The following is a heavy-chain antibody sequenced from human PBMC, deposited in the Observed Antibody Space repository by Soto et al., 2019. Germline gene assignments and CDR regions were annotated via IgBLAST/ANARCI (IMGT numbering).Heavy chain of an antibody. Sequence: ASVKVSCKASGYTFTSYGISWVRQAPGQGLEWMGWISAYNGNTNYAQKLQGRVTMTTDTSTSTAYMELRSLRSDDTAVYYCARGYDFWSGRLDFDYWGQGTLVTAPQ. CDR1: GYTFTSYG. J-gene: IGHJ4*02. D-gene: IGHD3-3*01. V-gene: IGHV1-18*01. CDR2: ISAYNGNT. CDR3: ARGYDFWSGRLDFDY.